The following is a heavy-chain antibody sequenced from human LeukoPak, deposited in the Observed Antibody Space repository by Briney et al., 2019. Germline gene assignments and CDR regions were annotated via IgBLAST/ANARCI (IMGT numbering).Heavy chain of an antibody. CDR3: ARDPGRGDY. J-gene: IGHJ4*02. CDR2: ITSNSNT. V-gene: IGHV3-69-1*01. Sequence: PAGSLRLSCAASGFTFSDYSMNWVCQAPGQGLEWVSSITSNSNTYYADSVKRRFTISRDNTKNSLFLQMNSLRAEDTAVYHCARDPGRGDYWGQGTLVTVSS. CDR1: GFTFSDYS.